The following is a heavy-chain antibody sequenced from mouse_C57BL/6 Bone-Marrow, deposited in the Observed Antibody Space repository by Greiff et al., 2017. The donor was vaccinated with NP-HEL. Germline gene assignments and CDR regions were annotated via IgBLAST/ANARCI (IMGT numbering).Heavy chain of an antibody. CDR1: GFTFSSYA. Sequence: EVHLVESGGGLVKPGGSLKLSCAASGFTFSSYAMSWVRQTPEKRLEWVATISDGGSYTYYPDNVKGRFTISRDNAKNNLYLQMSHLKSEDTAMYYCARDFFVSYYAMDYWGQGTSVTVAS. V-gene: IGHV5-4*01. D-gene: IGHD6-2*01. J-gene: IGHJ4*01. CDR2: ISDGGSYT. CDR3: ARDFFVSYYAMDY.